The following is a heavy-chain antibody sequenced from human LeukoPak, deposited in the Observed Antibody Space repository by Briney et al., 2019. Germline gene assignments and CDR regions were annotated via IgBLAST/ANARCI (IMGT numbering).Heavy chain of an antibody. J-gene: IGHJ6*03. D-gene: IGHD3-10*01. Sequence: GRSLRLSCAASGFTFDDYDMNWVRQAPGKGLEWVSGISWNSGSIGYADSVKGRFTISRDNAKNSLYLQMNSLRAEDMALYYCAKDINPGYYYYYMDVWGKGTTVIVSS. CDR2: ISWNSGSI. CDR3: AKDINPGYYYYYMDV. V-gene: IGHV3-9*03. CDR1: GFTFDDYD.